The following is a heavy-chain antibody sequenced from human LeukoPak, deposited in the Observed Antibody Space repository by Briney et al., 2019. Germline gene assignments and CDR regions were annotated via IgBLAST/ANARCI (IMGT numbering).Heavy chain of an antibody. D-gene: IGHD3-10*01. CDR2: ISYDGSNK. J-gene: IGHJ3*02. Sequence: GSLRLSCAASGFTFSSYGMHWVRQAPGKGLEWVAVISYDGSNKYYADSVKGRFTISRDNSKNTLYLQMNSLRAEDTAVYYCAKDISGFNAFDIWGQGTMVTVSS. CDR1: GFTFSSYG. V-gene: IGHV3-30*18. CDR3: AKDISGFNAFDI.